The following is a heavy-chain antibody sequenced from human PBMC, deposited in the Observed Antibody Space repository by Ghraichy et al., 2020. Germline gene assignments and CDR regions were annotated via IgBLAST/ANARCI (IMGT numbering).Heavy chain of an antibody. D-gene: IGHD2-15*01. J-gene: IGHJ3*02. V-gene: IGHV3-33*01. CDR2: IFYDGDGK. Sequence: GGSLRLSCAASGFTFSSFGMHWVRQAPGKGLEWVAVIFYDGDGKFYADSVKGRFTVSRDNSQNTVSLQMNSLRAEDTAVYYCARAGERLRSDTDAFDIWGQGTMVTVSS. CDR3: ARAGERLRSDTDAFDI. CDR1: GFTFSSFG.